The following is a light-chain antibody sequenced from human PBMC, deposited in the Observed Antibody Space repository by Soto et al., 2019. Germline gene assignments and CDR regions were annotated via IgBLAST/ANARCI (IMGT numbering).Light chain of an antibody. V-gene: IGLV2-8*01. CDR1: SSDVGGYNY. CDR3: SSYAGSYTVV. Sequence: QSALTQPPSASGSPGQSVTISCTGTSSDVGGYNYVSWYQQHPGKAPKLMIYEVNKRPSGVPDLFSGSKSGNTASLTVSGLQTEDEADYYCSSYAGSYTVVFGGGTKLTVL. CDR2: EVN. J-gene: IGLJ2*01.